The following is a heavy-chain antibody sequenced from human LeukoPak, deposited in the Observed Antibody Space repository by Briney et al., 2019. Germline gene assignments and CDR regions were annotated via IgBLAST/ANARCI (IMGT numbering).Heavy chain of an antibody. CDR3: ARVTGYSSGWYGGSAFDI. Sequence: PSETLSLTCTVSGGSISSSSYYWGWIRQPPGKGLEWIGSIYYSGSTYYNPSLKSRVTISVDTSKNQFSLKLSSVTAADTAVYYCARVTGYSSGWYGGSAFDIWGQGTMVTVSS. V-gene: IGHV4-39*07. D-gene: IGHD6-19*01. J-gene: IGHJ3*02. CDR2: IYYSGST. CDR1: GGSISSSSYY.